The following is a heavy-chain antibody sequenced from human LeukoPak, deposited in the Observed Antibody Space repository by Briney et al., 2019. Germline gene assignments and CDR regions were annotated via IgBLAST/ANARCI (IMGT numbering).Heavy chain of an antibody. Sequence: PSETLSLTCTVSGGSISSVDYYWGWIRQPPGKGRVWIVYIYYSGSTYYDPVLKSRVMISVDASQNQFSLKLSSVTAADTAVYYCARLGIDYDILTGYIPDAFDIWGQGTMVTVSS. V-gene: IGHV4-30-4*01. CDR3: ARLGIDYDILTGYIPDAFDI. D-gene: IGHD3-9*01. J-gene: IGHJ3*02. CDR1: GGSISSVDYY. CDR2: IYYSGST.